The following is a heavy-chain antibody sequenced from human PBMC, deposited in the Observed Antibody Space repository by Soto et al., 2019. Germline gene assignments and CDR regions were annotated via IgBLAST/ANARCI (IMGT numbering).Heavy chain of an antibody. D-gene: IGHD2-2*01. J-gene: IGHJ4*02. Sequence: QVQLVQSGAEVKKPGASVKVSCKASGYSFISNDITWVRQATGQGLEWMGWMNANSGITEYAQKFLGRVTMTRNTSISTAYMELTSLSSEDTAVYYCARDSTSPDYWGQGTLVTVSS. CDR2: MNANSGIT. V-gene: IGHV1-8*02. CDR1: GYSFISND. CDR3: ARDSTSPDY.